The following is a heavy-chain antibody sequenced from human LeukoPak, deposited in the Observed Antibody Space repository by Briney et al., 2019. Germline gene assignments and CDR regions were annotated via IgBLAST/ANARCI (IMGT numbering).Heavy chain of an antibody. D-gene: IGHD3-16*01. J-gene: IGHJ3*01. Sequence: SETLSLTCSVSGGSLSNHYWTWVRQTPGKELEWIGNIYYTGRTNYNPSLKSRVTMLIDTSKNQFSLKLSSVTAADTAVYYCARDYDYVWGSYDYDALDVWGQGTMVTVSA. CDR1: GGSLSNHY. CDR2: IYYTGRT. V-gene: IGHV4-59*11. CDR3: ARDYDYVWGSYDYDALDV.